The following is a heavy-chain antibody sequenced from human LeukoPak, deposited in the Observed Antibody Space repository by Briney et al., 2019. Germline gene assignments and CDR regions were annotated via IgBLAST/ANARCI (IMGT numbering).Heavy chain of an antibody. CDR1: GFTFSSYS. V-gene: IGHV3-21*01. Sequence: GGSLRLSCAASGFTFSSYSMNWVRQAPGKGREWVSSISSSSSYIYYADSVKGRFTISRDNAKNSLYLQMNSLRAEDTAVYYCARAGQWLVSWFDPWGQGTLVTVSS. D-gene: IGHD6-19*01. J-gene: IGHJ5*02. CDR3: ARAGQWLVSWFDP. CDR2: ISSSSSYI.